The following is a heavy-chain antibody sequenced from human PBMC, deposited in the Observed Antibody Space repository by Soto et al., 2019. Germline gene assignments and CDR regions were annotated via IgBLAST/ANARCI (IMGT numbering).Heavy chain of an antibody. D-gene: IGHD3-3*01. CDR2: IYWDDDN. J-gene: IGHJ4*02. CDR3: AHRPPPRVVADGCDY. CDR1: GFSLSTSVVG. V-gene: IGHV2-5*02. Sequence: QITLKESGPTLVKPTQTLTLTCTFSGFSLSTSVVGVGWIRQPPGKALERLALIYWDDDNRYSPSLKSRLTITKDTSKNQVVLTMTNMDPVDTATYYCAHRPPPRVVADGCDYWGQGTLVTVSS.